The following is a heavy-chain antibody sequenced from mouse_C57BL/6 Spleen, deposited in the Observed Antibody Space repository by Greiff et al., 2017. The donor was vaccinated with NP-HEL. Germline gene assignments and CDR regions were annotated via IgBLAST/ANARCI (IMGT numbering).Heavy chain of an antibody. CDR1: GYTFTNYW. CDR3: ARGYRGGSMDY. V-gene: IGHV1-63*01. Sequence: VKLVESGAELVRPGTSVKMSCKASGYTFTNYWIGWAKQRPGHGLEWIGDIYPGGGYTNYNEKFKGKATLTADKSSSTAYMQFSSLTSEDSAIYYCARGYRGGSMDYWGQGTSVTVSS. CDR2: IYPGGGYT. J-gene: IGHJ4*01.